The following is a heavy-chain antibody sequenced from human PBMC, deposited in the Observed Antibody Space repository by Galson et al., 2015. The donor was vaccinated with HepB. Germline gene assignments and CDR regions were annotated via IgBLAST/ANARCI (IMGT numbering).Heavy chain of an antibody. CDR3: AKGTYYGSTGYVIDS. V-gene: IGHV3-30*18. CDR1: GLSFSSYG. Sequence: SLRLSCAASGLSFSSYGMHWVRQTPGKGLEWVALISYDGRNQYYADSVKGRFTVSRDNSKDTLYLQMNSLSAEDSAVYYCAKGTYYGSTGYVIDSWGQGTLVIVSS. CDR2: ISYDGRNQ. J-gene: IGHJ4*02. D-gene: IGHD3-22*01.